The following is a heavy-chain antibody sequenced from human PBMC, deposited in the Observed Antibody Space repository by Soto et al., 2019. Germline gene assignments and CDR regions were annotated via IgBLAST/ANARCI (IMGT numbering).Heavy chain of an antibody. V-gene: IGHV4-31*02. CDR2: IYVTGAV. CDR1: GAALNSGNYY. D-gene: IGHD2-21*01. CDR3: ATLRIATNNYKWFDP. Sequence: SETLSLTWSVSGAALNSGNYYWSWIRQVPGKGLEWIGHIYVTGAVDYTPSLRDRITISQDTSERQFSLNLRLVTAADTAVYYCATLRIATNNYKWFDPWGQGTLVTVSS. J-gene: IGHJ5*02.